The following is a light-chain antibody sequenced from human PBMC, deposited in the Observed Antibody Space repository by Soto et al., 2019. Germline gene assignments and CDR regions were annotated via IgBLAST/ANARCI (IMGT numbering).Light chain of an antibody. CDR1: ENIKSW. J-gene: IGKJ2*01. CDR2: KAS. CDR3: QQDNSYPYT. V-gene: IGKV1-5*03. Sequence: DIQMTQSPSTLSASVGDRVTIACRASENIKSWLAWYQQQPGKAPKLLIYKASSLQSGVPSRFSGSGSGTEFTLTISSLQADDFATYYCQQDNSYPYTFGQGTRLEI.